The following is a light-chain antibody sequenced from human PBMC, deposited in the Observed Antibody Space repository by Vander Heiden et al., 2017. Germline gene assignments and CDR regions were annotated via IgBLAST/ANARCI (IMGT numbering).Light chain of an antibody. J-gene: IGLJ2*01. Sequence: SYELTQPPLVSVSPGQTAKITCSGDALPTQYAYWYQQRQGQAPVLIIYKDNGRPSGIPERFSGYSSGTTVTLAISGVQAEDEADYYCQSADSSDTYRVIFGGGTKLTVL. CDR3: QSADSSDTYRVI. CDR2: KDN. CDR1: ALPTQY. V-gene: IGLV3-25*03.